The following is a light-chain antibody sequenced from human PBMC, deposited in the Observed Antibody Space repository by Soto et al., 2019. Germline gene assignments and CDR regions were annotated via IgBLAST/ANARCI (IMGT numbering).Light chain of an antibody. Sequence: DIQVAQSPSSLSASVGDSVTITCRASQSISSYLNWYQQKPGKAPKLLIYDASSLQGGVPSRFSGSGSGTDFTLTISSLQPEDFATYYCQQSYRKAITFGQGTRLEIK. CDR1: QSISSY. V-gene: IGKV1-39*01. CDR3: QQSYRKAIT. J-gene: IGKJ5*01. CDR2: DAS.